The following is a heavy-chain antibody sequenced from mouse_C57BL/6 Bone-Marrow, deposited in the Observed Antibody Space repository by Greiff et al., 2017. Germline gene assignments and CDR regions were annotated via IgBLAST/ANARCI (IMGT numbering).Heavy chain of an antibody. Sequence: EVMLVESGAGLVKPGGSLKLSCEASGFTFSSYAMSWVRQTPEKRLEWVAYISSGGDYIYYADNVKGRFTISRDNARNTLYLQMSRLKSEDTAMYYCTRGPTGTAWCAYWGQGTLVTVSA. V-gene: IGHV5-9-1*02. D-gene: IGHD4-1*02. J-gene: IGHJ3*01. CDR2: ISSGGDYI. CDR3: TRGPTGTAWCAY. CDR1: GFTFSSYA.